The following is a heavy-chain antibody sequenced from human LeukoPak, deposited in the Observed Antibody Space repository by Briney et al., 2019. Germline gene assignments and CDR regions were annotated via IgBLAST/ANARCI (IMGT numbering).Heavy chain of an antibody. CDR3: ASRTSDYYYMDV. D-gene: IGHD1-7*01. Sequence: GASVKVSCKASGYTFTSYYMHWVRQAPGQGLEWMGIINPSGGSTGYAQKFQGRVTMTRDTSTSTVYMELSSLRSEDTAVYYCASRTSDYYYMDVWGKGTTVTVSS. J-gene: IGHJ6*03. V-gene: IGHV1-46*01. CDR1: GYTFTSYY. CDR2: INPSGGST.